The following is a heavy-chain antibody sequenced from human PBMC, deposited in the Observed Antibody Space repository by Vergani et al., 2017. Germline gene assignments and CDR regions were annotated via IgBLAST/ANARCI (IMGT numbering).Heavy chain of an antibody. CDR1: GYSLTELT. CDR2: FDPEHGEV. J-gene: IGHJ4*02. V-gene: IGHV1-24*01. D-gene: IGHD3-22*01. CDR3: AIVTDDYDSSGYYLYY. Sequence: QVQLVQSGSEVRKPGASVKVSCQVSGYSLTELTIHWVRQAPGKGLEWMGGFDPEHGEVTFAHHIQGRVTMTEDRSTDTAYMELSSLRPEDTALYYCAIVTDDYDSSGYYLYYWGQGTLVTVSS.